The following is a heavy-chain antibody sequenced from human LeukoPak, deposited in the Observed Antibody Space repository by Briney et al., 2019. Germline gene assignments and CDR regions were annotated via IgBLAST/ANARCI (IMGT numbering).Heavy chain of an antibody. CDR3: ARGGLDTTRGGYFDY. Sequence: SETLSLTCAVYGGSFSGYYWSWIRQPPGKGLEWIGEINHSGSTNYNPSLKSRVTLSVGTSKSRFSLRLSSVTAADTAVYYCARGGLDTTRGGYFDYWGQGILVTVSS. J-gene: IGHJ4*02. CDR2: INHSGST. CDR1: GGSFSGYY. D-gene: IGHD5-18*01. V-gene: IGHV4-34*01.